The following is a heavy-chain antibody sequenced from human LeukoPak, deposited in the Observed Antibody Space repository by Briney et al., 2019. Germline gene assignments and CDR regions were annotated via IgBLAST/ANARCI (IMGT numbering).Heavy chain of an antibody. Sequence: PGGSLRLSCATSGFPFTNYGMNWVRQAPGKGLEWVSYISNSAILYADSVKGRFTISRDNARNSLYLQMNSLRAEDTAVYYCAIIGCYRGVCAFYIWGQGTMVTVSS. CDR2: ISNSAI. CDR1: GFPFTNYG. D-gene: IGHD2-21*01. V-gene: IGHV3-48*01. CDR3: AIIGCYRGVCAFYI. J-gene: IGHJ3*02.